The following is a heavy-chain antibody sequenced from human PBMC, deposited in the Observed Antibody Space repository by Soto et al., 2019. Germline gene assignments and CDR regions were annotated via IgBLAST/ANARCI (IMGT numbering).Heavy chain of an antibody. CDR2: IYYSGST. CDR1: GGSISIGGYY. CDR3: ARDLVETLGMDV. V-gene: IGHV4-31*03. Sequence: QVHLQESGPGLVKPSQTLSLTCTVSGGSISIGGYYWIWLSQHPGKGLEWIGYIYYSGSTYYKPCLKSRVTISVDTSKNQFARKLSSVTAADTGVYYCARDLVETLGMDVWGQGTTVTVSS. J-gene: IGHJ6*02.